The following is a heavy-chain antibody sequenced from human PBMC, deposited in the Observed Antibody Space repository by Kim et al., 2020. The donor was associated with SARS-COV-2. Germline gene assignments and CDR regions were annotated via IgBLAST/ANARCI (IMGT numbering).Heavy chain of an antibody. CDR2: ISYDGSNK. CDR3: ARDLPAAIPYYYYYYGMDV. J-gene: IGHJ6*02. CDR1: GFTFSSYA. D-gene: IGHD2-2*01. Sequence: GGSLRLSCAASGFTFSSYAMHWVRQAPGKGLEWVAVISYDGSNKYYADSVKGRFTISRDNSKNTLYLQMNSLRAEDTAVYYCARDLPAAIPYYYYYYGMDVWGQGTTVTVSS. V-gene: IGHV3-30*04.